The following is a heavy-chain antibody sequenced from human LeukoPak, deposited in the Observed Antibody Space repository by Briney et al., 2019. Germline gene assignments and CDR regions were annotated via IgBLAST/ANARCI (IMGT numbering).Heavy chain of an antibody. V-gene: IGHV1-2*02. CDR3: ARHYWSDPFDY. CDR2: INPNNGGT. D-gene: IGHD1-1*01. J-gene: IGHJ4*02. Sequence: ASVKVSCKASGYTFTGYYMHWVRQAPGQGLEWMGWINPNNGGTNYAQKFQGRVTMTRDTSISTAYMELRWLRSDDTAVYFCARHYWSDPFDYWGQGTLVTVSS. CDR1: GYTFTGYY.